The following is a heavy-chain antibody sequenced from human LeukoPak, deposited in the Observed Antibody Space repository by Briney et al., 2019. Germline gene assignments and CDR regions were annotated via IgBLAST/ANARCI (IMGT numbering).Heavy chain of an antibody. V-gene: IGHV5-51*01. CDR3: ARGGWSGYLLLGRFDY. CDR2: IYPGDSDT. J-gene: IGHJ4*02. Sequence: GESLKISCKVSGYTFTTYWIGWVRQMPGKGLEWMGIIYPGDSDTRYSPSFQGQVTISADKSISTAYLQWSSLKASDTAMYYCARGGWSGYLLLGRFDYWGQGTLVTVSS. CDR1: GYTFTTYW. D-gene: IGHD3-3*01.